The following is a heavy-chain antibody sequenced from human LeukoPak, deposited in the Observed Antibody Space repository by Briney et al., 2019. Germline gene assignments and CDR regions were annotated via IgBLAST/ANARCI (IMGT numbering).Heavy chain of an antibody. CDR2: ISTSSTYI. V-gene: IGHV3-21*01. CDR1: GFIFSNFA. D-gene: IGHD3-22*01. Sequence: SGGSLRLSCAASGFIFSNFAMNWVRQAPGKGLEWVSSISTSSTYIYYTDSVKGRFTISRDNAKNSLFLQMNTLRAEDTAVYYCTKTRMYNYDSRDFDYWGQGTLVTVPS. J-gene: IGHJ4*02. CDR3: TKTRMYNYDSRDFDY.